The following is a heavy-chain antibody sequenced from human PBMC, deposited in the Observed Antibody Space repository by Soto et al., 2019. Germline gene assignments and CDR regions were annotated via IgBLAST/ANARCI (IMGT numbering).Heavy chain of an antibody. CDR1: GFTALSYA. V-gene: IGHV1-3*01. D-gene: IGHD3-10*01. CDR2: LNGGVDGT. CDR3: AREVKGVTSFDY. Sequence: QVRLIQSGPEMMQPGASVRVSCTASGFTALSYAFHWVRQAPGQGPEWLGWLNGGVDGTSYSQRFQGRVTISRDTSTNTVYLEVTSLTSEDTAVYYCAREVKGVTSFDYWGQGTLVTVSS. J-gene: IGHJ4*02.